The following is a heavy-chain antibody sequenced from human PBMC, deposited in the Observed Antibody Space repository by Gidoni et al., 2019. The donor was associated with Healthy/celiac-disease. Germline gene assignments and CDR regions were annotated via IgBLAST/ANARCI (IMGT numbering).Heavy chain of an antibody. D-gene: IGHD3-9*01. V-gene: IGHV5-51*01. Sequence: EVQLVQSGAEVKKPGESLKISCKGSGYSFTSYWIGWVRQMPGKGLEWMGIIYPGDSDTRYSPSFQGQVTISADKSISTAYLQWSSLKASDTAMYYCARQEEEYYDILTGSVVIDYWGQGTLVTVSS. J-gene: IGHJ4*02. CDR1: GYSFTSYW. CDR3: ARQEEEYYDILTGSVVIDY. CDR2: IYPGDSDT.